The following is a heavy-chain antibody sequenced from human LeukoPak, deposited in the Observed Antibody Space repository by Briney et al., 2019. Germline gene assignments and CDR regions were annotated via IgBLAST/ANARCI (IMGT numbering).Heavy chain of an antibody. J-gene: IGHJ4*02. D-gene: IGHD3-10*01. CDR1: GFTFSSYA. V-gene: IGHV3-23*01. CDR2: ISGSGGST. CDR3: VVDLSGSVDY. Sequence: PGGSLRLSCAASGFTFSSYAMSWVRQAPGKGLEWVSAISGSGGSTYYADSVKGRFTISRDNSKNTLYLQMNSLRTEDSALYYCVVDLSGSVDYWGQGTLVTVSS.